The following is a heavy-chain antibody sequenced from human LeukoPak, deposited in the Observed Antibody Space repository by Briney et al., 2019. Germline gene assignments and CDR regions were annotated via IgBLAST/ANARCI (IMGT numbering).Heavy chain of an antibody. CDR3: ARGDHYYDSSGYYSV. J-gene: IGHJ4*02. D-gene: IGHD3-22*01. CDR1: GFTFSSYR. V-gene: IGHV3-48*02. Sequence: PGGSLRLSCAASGFTFSSYRMNWVRQAPGKGLEWVSYISSSSSTIYYADSVKGRFTISRDNAKNSLYLQMNSLRDEDTAVYYCARGDHYYDSSGYYSVWGQGTLVTVSS. CDR2: ISSSSSTI.